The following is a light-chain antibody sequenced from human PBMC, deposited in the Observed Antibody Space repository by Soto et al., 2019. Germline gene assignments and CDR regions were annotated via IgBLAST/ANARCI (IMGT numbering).Light chain of an antibody. CDR3: QPFNNWHIP. Sequence: IVMTQSPGALSFAPEERATLSSRASQIVRSNLAWYQQNHGQTLRLLIYARLPRDTGIPARFSGSGSGTELTLTIGTLQLENFAVYSCQPFNNWHIPFGGGPKWIS. CDR2: ARL. J-gene: IGKJ4*01. V-gene: IGKV3-15*01. CDR1: QIVRSN.